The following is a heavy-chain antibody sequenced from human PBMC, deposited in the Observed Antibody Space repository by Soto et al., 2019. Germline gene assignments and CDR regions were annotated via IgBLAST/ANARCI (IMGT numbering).Heavy chain of an antibody. CDR3: ARLRILLYYWNDHYYHYFLAV. CDR1: GGSISSYY. CDR2: IYYSGST. Sequence: PSETLSLTCTVSGGSISSYYWSWIRQPPGKGLEWIGYIYYSGSTNYNPSLKSRVTISVDTSKNQFSLKLSSVTAADTAVYYCARLRILLYYWNDHYYHYFLAVWGQGSSVPVSS. D-gene: IGHD1-20*01. V-gene: IGHV4-59*08. J-gene: IGHJ6*03.